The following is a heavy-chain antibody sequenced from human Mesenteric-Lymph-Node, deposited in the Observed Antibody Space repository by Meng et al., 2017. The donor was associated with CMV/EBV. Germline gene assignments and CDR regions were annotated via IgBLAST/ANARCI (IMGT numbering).Heavy chain of an antibody. CDR2: ISSSSSYI. V-gene: IGHV3-21*01. CDR1: GFSFSAYS. CDR3: ASREGGF. D-gene: IGHD3-16*01. J-gene: IGHJ4*02. Sequence: GESLKISCAASGFSFSAYSMSWVRQAPGRGLEWVASISSSSSYIHYADSVEGRFTISRDNLRNSLFLQMNSLGAEDSAVYYCASREGGFWGQGTLVTVSS.